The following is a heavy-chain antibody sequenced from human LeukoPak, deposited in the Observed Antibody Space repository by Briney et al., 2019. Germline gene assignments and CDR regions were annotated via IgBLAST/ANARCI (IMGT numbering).Heavy chain of an antibody. CDR2: IFYSGGS. Sequence: SGTLSHTCTVPGGSTSSYFWTSIRQPPGKGLEWIGYIFYSGGSNYSRSLKSRVTISVDTSKNHFSLKLSSVTAADTALYYCARLGSTFDIWGQGTMVTVSS. CDR1: GGSTSSYF. CDR3: ARLGSTFDI. D-gene: IGHD2-2*01. V-gene: IGHV4-59*08. J-gene: IGHJ3*02.